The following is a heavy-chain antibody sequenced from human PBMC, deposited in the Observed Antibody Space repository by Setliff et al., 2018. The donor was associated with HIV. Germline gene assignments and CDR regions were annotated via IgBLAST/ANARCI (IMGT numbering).Heavy chain of an antibody. CDR2: INPNSRGT. D-gene: IGHD5-18*01. Sequence: ASVKVSCKASGYTFTGYYIHWVRQAPGQGLEWMGRINPNSRGTNYAQKFQGRVTMTMDTSISTAYMELSSLRSDDTAVYYCASGMRWDTAMGDAFDIWGQGTMVTVSS. CDR1: GYTFTGYY. V-gene: IGHV1-2*06. CDR3: ASGMRWDTAMGDAFDI. J-gene: IGHJ3*02.